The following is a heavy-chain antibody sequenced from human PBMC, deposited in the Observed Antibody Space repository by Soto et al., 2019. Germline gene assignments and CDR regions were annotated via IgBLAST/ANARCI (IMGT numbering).Heavy chain of an antibody. V-gene: IGHV3-23*01. CDR2: ISGSGGST. Sequence: GSLRLSCAASGFTFSSYSMTWVRQAPGKGLEWVSTISGSGGSTYYADSVKGRFTISRDNSKNTLYLQMSSLRAEDTAVYYCAKDQGSSWYEIDYWGQGTLVTVSS. CDR1: GFTFSSYS. CDR3: AKDQGSSWYEIDY. D-gene: IGHD6-13*01. J-gene: IGHJ4*02.